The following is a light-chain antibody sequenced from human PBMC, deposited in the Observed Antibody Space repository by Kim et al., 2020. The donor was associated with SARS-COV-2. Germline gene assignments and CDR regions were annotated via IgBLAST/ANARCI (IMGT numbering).Light chain of an antibody. CDR3: QVWNTVSDHPV. V-gene: IGLV3-21*04. CDR1: NIGSKS. CDR2: YNN. J-gene: IGLJ3*02. Sequence: AAGKTARMTCGGDNIGSKSVHWYQQKPGQSPVVVIYYNNDRPSGIPERFSGSNSGNTATLTISRVEAGDEADYFCQVWNTVSDHPVFGGGTQLTVL.